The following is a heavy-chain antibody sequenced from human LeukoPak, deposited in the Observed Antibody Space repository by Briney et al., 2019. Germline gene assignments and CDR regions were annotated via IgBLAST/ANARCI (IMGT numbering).Heavy chain of an antibody. CDR2: INTNTGNP. Sequence: GASVKVSCTASGYTFTSYYMHWVRQAPGQGLEWMGWINTNTGNPTYAQGLTGRFVFSLDTSVSTAYLQISSLKAEDTAVYYCARTTGYSYGFGRLYGMDVWGQGTTVTVSS. D-gene: IGHD5-18*01. J-gene: IGHJ6*02. V-gene: IGHV7-4-1*02. CDR3: ARTTGYSYGFGRLYGMDV. CDR1: GYTFTSYY.